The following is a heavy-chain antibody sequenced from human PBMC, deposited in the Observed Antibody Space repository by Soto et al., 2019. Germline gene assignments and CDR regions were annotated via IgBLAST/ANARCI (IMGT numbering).Heavy chain of an antibody. D-gene: IGHD4-17*01. V-gene: IGHV3-73*02. CDR2: IRNKVNNYAT. CDR3: TRPNDNGDYDWYFDL. J-gene: IGHJ2*01. CDR1: GFRFSDSA. Sequence: QLVESGGGLVQPGRSLKLSCAASGFRFSDSALHWVRQASGKGLEWVGRIRNKVNNYATIYAASVKGRFTISRDDSKNTVYLHMISLKTEETAVYYCTRPNDNGDYDWYFDLWGRGAPVTVSS.